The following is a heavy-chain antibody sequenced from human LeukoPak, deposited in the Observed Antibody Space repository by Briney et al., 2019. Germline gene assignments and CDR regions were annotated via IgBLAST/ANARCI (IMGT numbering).Heavy chain of an antibody. D-gene: IGHD2-8*01. CDR1: GGSISSYY. CDR2: IYYSGST. J-gene: IGHJ4*02. V-gene: IGHV4-59*08. CDR3: ARRMEI. Sequence: SETLSPTCTVSGGSISSYYWSWIRQPPGKGLEWIGYIYYSGSTNYNPSLKSRVTISVDTSKNQFSLKLSSVTAADTAVYYCARRMEIWGQGTLVTVSS.